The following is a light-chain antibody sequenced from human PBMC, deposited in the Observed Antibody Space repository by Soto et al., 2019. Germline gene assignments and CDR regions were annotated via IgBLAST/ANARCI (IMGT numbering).Light chain of an antibody. CDR3: QQYYSTPLT. CDR1: QSISSW. CDR2: DAS. Sequence: DIQMTQSPSTLSASVVDRVTITCLASQSISSWLAWYQQKPGKAPKLLIYDASSLESGVPSRFSGSGSGTDFTLTISSLQAEDVAVYYCQQYYSTPLTFGGGTKVDIK. J-gene: IGKJ4*01. V-gene: IGKV1-5*01.